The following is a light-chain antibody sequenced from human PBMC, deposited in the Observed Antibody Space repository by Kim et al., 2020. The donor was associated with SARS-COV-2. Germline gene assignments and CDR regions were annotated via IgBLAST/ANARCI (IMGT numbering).Light chain of an antibody. Sequence: ELVLTQSPATLSLSPGERATLSCRASQSFSSNNLAWYQQRPGQAPRLLIYGASNRATGIPDRFSGSGSGTDFSLTISRLEPEDFAVYFCQQFHILPWTFGRGTKVDIK. J-gene: IGKJ1*01. CDR2: GAS. V-gene: IGKV3-20*01. CDR3: QQFHILPWT. CDR1: QSFSSNN.